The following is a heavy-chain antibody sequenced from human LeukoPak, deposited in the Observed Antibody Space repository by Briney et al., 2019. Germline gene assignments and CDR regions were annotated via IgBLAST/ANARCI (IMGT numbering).Heavy chain of an antibody. V-gene: IGHV3-23*01. Sequence: PGGSLRLSCAASGFTFSNYAMSWVRQAPGKGLEWVSAISGRPSYADSVKGRFTISRDNSKSTLYLQVNSLRAEDTAVYYCAKALDYWYFDYWGQGTLVTVSS. CDR1: GFTFSNYA. D-gene: IGHD2/OR15-2a*01. CDR3: AKALDYWYFDY. CDR2: ISGRP. J-gene: IGHJ4*02.